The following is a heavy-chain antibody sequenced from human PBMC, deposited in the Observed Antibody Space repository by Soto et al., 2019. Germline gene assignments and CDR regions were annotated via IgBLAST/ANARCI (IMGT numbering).Heavy chain of an antibody. V-gene: IGHV4-34*01. CDR2: INHSGST. J-gene: IGHJ3*02. CDR1: GGSFSGYY. D-gene: IGHD3-22*01. CDR3: ARGGDSSGSDDAFDI. Sequence: QVQLQQWGAGLLKPSETLSLTCAVYGGSFSGYYWSWIRQPPGKGLEWIGEINHSGSTNYNPSLNSRVTISVDTSKNQFSLKLSSVTAADTAVYYCARGGDSSGSDDAFDIWGQGTMVTVSS.